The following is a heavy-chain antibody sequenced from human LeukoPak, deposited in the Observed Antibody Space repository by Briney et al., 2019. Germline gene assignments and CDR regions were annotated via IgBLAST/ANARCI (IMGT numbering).Heavy chain of an antibody. CDR2: ISSSSSYI. V-gene: IGHV3-21*04. Sequence: PGGSLRLSCAASGFTFSSYSMNWVRQAPGKGLEWVSSISSSSSYIYYADYVKGRFTISRDNSKNTLYLQMNSLRAEDTAVYYCARDQNWLDPWGQGTLVTVSS. CDR3: ARDQNWLDP. J-gene: IGHJ5*02. CDR1: GFTFSSYS.